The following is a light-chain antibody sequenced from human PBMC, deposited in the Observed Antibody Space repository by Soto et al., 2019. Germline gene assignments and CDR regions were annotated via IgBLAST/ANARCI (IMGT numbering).Light chain of an antibody. CDR3: QQANSFPLT. CDR2: AAS. CDR1: QGISSY. Sequence: DIQLTQSPSFLSASVGHRVTITCRASQGISSYLAWYQQKPGKAPKLLIYAASTLQRGVPSRFSGSGSGTDFTLTISSLQPEDFATYYCQQANSFPLTFGGGTKVDIK. J-gene: IGKJ4*01. V-gene: IGKV1-9*01.